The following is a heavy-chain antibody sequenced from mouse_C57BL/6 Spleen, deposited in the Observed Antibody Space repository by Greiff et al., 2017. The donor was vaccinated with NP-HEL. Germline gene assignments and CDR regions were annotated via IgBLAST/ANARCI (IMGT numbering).Heavy chain of an antibody. D-gene: IGHD1-1*01. CDR3: ANYYGSSYGITGYFDV. Sequence: QVQLQQPGAELVKPGASVKMSCKASGYTFTSYWITWVKQRPGQGLEWIGDIYPGSGSTNYNEKFKSKATLTVDTSSSTAYMQLSSLTSEDSAVYYCANYYGSSYGITGYFDVWGTGTTVTVSS. CDR1: GYTFTSYW. CDR2: IYPGSGST. J-gene: IGHJ1*03. V-gene: IGHV1-55*01.